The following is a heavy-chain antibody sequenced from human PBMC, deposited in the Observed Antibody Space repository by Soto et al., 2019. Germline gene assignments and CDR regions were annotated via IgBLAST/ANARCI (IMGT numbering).Heavy chain of an antibody. Sequence: ASVKVSCKASGGTFSSYAISWVRQAPGQGLEWMGGIIPIVGTANYAQKFQGRVTITADESTSTAYMELSSLRSEDTAVYYCARDSLTPYDSSXYLSWYFDLWGRGTLVTVSS. D-gene: IGHD3-22*01. CDR3: ARDSLTPYDSSXYLSWYFDL. CDR1: GGTFSSYA. J-gene: IGHJ2*01. CDR2: IIPIVGTA. V-gene: IGHV1-69*13.